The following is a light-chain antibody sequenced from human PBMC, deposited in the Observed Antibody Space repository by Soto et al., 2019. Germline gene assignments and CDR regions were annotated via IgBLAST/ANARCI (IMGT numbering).Light chain of an antibody. CDR3: EQYYDTPET. J-gene: IGKJ1*01. V-gene: IGKV4-1*01. CDR2: WAS. Sequence: DIVMTQSPHSLAASLGERATINCKSSQSVLYSSNNKNYLAWYQQKPGQPPKLLIYWASTRESGVPARFSGSGSGTDFTLTISSLQAEDVAVYYCEQYYDTPETFGQGTKVEIK. CDR1: QSVLYSSNNKNY.